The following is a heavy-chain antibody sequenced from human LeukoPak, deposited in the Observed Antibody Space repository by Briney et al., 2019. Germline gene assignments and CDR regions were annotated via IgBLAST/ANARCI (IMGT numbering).Heavy chain of an antibody. Sequence: SETLSLTCTVSGGSTSSYYWSWIRQPAGKGLEWIGRIYTSGSTNYNPSLKSRVTMSVDTSKNQFSLKLSSVTAADTAVYYCARHFHPAETTGGYFDLWGRGTLVTVSA. CDR3: ARHFHPAETTGGYFDL. D-gene: IGHD4-17*01. CDR1: GGSTSSYY. CDR2: IYTSGST. V-gene: IGHV4-4*07. J-gene: IGHJ2*01.